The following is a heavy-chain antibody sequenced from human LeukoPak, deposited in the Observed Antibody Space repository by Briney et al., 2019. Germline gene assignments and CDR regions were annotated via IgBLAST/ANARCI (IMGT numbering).Heavy chain of an antibody. D-gene: IGHD6-25*01. CDR3: ARVSATQTYYYYMDV. J-gene: IGHJ6*03. CDR1: GYTFTGYY. Sequence: ASVKVSCKASGYTFTGYYMHWVRQAPGQGLEWMGWINPNSGGTNYAQKFQGRVTMTRDTSISTAYMELSRLRSDDTAVYYCARVSATQTYYYYMDVWGKGTTVTVSS. V-gene: IGHV1-2*02. CDR2: INPNSGGT.